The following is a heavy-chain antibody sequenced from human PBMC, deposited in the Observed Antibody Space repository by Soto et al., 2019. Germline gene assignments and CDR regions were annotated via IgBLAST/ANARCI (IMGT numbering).Heavy chain of an antibody. CDR1: GGTFSSYA. CDR3: ASLYCSGGSCLLPIFDY. Sequence: GASVKVSCKASGGTFSSYAISWVRQAPGQGLEWMGGIIPIFGTANYAQKFQGRVTITADESTSTAYMELSSLRSEDTAVYYCASLYCSGGSCLLPIFDYWGQGTLVTVSS. V-gene: IGHV1-69*13. J-gene: IGHJ4*02. CDR2: IIPIFGTA. D-gene: IGHD2-15*01.